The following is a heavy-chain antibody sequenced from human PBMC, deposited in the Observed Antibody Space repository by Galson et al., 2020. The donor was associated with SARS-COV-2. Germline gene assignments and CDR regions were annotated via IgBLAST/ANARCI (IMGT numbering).Heavy chain of an antibody. CDR3: ARKGWKVFYYYYGMDV. D-gene: IGHD1-1*01. Sequence: SETLSLTCAVYGGSLGGNYWSWIRQPPGKGLEWIGEINHSGSTNYNPSLKSRVTISVDTSKNQFSLKVSSVIAADMAVYYCARKGWKVFYYYYGMDVWGQGTTVTVSS. V-gene: IGHV4-34*01. J-gene: IGHJ6*02. CDR1: GGSLGGNY. CDR2: INHSGST.